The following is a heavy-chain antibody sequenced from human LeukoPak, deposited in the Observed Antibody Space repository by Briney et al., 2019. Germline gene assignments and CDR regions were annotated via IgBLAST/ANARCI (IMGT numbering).Heavy chain of an antibody. CDR1: GFTFYDYA. V-gene: IGHV3-43*02. Sequence: GGSLRLSCAASGFTFYDYARHWVRQAPGKGLEWVSHISGESGSTYYADSVKGRFTISRDNSKNSMYLKMTSLRTEDPALYYCAKGFSVLASNHYYYYYGMDVWGQGTTVTVSS. J-gene: IGHJ6*02. CDR3: AKGFSVLASNHYYYYYGMDV. D-gene: IGHD3-3*01. CDR2: ISGESGST.